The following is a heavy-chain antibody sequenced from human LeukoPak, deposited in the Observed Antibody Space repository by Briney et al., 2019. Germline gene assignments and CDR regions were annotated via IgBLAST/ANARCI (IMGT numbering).Heavy chain of an antibody. Sequence: PGGSLRLSCAASGFTFSSYWMSWVRQAPGKGLEWVANIKQDGSEKYYVDSVKGRFTISRDNAKNSLYLQMNSLRAEDTAVYYCARGGGWANLGSAFDIWGQGTMVTVSS. J-gene: IGHJ3*02. CDR1: GFTFSSYW. CDR2: IKQDGSEK. CDR3: ARGGGWANLGSAFDI. V-gene: IGHV3-7*04. D-gene: IGHD4-23*01.